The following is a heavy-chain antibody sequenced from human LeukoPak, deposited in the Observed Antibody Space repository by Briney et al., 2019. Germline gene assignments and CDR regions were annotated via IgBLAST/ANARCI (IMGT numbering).Heavy chain of an antibody. CDR3: ARGDSRQPTSKLDY. Sequence: VASVKVSCKASGYTFTSYGISWVRQAPGQGLEWMGWISAYNGNTNYAQKLQGRVTMTTDTSTSTAYMELRSLRSDDTAVYYCARGDSRQPTSKLDYWGQGTLVTVSS. D-gene: IGHD6-13*01. V-gene: IGHV1-18*01. J-gene: IGHJ4*02. CDR1: GYTFTSYG. CDR2: ISAYNGNT.